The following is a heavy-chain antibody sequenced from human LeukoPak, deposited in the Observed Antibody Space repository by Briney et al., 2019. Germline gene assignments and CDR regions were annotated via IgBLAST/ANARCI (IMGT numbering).Heavy chain of an antibody. CDR3: ARAARGPFYYYGMDV. CDR1: GDSISSYY. CDR2: IYYSGST. Sequence: SETLSLICTVSGDSISSYYWSWIRQPPGKGLEWIGYIYYSGSTNYNPSLKSRVTISVDTPKNQFSLKLSSVTAADTAVYYCARAARGPFYYYGMDVWGQGTTVTVSS. J-gene: IGHJ6*02. V-gene: IGHV4-59*01.